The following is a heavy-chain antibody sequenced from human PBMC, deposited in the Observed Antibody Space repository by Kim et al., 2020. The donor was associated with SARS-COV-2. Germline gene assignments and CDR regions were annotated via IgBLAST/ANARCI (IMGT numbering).Heavy chain of an antibody. Sequence: SARVGEADYVKGRFTMSRDNAKNSLYMEMTSLRADDTALYYCAKDYGRDVWGQGTTVTVSS. CDR2: SARV. J-gene: IGHJ6*02. CDR3: AKDYGRDV. V-gene: IGHV3-9*01.